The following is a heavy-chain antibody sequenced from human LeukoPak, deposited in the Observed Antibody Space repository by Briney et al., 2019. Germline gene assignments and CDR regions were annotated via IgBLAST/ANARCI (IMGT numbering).Heavy chain of an antibody. J-gene: IGHJ1*01. V-gene: IGHV4-39*01. Sequence: SETLSLTCIVSGGSISSNSYYWGWIRQPPGKGLEWIGSLYSSGTTYYNPSLKSRVTISVDTSKNQFSLKLSSVTAADTAMYYCARRWYYDTSGQEYFQHWGQGTLVTASS. CDR1: GGSISSNSYY. CDR2: LYSSGTT. D-gene: IGHD3-22*01. CDR3: ARRWYYDTSGQEYFQH.